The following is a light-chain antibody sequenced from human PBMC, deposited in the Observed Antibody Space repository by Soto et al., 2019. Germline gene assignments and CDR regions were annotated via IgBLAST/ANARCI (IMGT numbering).Light chain of an antibody. CDR1: SSNIGAGYD. J-gene: IGLJ2*01. CDR3: QSYDSSLSAVV. Sequence: QSVLTQPPSVSGAPGQRVTISCTGSSSNIGAGYDVHWYQQLPGTAPILLIYVTSNRPSGVPDRFSGSKSGTSASLAITGLQAEDEADYYCQSYDSSLSAVVFGGGTKVTVL. V-gene: IGLV1-40*01. CDR2: VTS.